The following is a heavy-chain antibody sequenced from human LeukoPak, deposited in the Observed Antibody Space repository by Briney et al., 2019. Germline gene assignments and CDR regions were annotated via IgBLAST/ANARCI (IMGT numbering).Heavy chain of an antibody. J-gene: IGHJ4*02. Sequence: ESLKISCKASGYSFTDYWIGWVRQKPGKGLEWMGIIYPGDSDTRYSPSFQGQVTISADKSISIAYLQWSSLKAWDTAMYYCARRTGDFWSGYSTDYWGQGTLVTVSS. V-gene: IGHV5-51*01. CDR1: GYSFTDYW. D-gene: IGHD3-3*01. CDR3: ARRTGDFWSGYSTDY. CDR2: IYPGDSDT.